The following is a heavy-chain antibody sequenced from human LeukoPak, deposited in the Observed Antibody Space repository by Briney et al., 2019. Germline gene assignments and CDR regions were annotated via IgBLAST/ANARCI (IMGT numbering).Heavy chain of an antibody. CDR1: GFTFRSYD. V-gene: IGHV3-13*01. CDR3: ARAAYSSTWYSRYFDL. J-gene: IGHJ2*01. Sequence: GSLRLSCAASGFTFRSYDMHWVRQATGKGLEWVSGIGTAGEIYYPGSVKGRFTISRENAKNSLYLQMNSLRAGDTAVYYCARAAYSSTWYSRYFDLWGCGTLVTVSS. CDR2: IGTAGEI. D-gene: IGHD6-13*01.